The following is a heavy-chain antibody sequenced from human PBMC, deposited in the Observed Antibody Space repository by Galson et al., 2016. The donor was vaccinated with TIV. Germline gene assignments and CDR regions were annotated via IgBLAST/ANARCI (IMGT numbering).Heavy chain of an antibody. D-gene: IGHD3-10*01. CDR3: ARASDTMLRGVLIYHFDY. CDR2: ICRSSSYI. Sequence: SLRLSCAVSGFTFSTYSINWVRQAPGKGLEWVASICRSSSYISYADSLKGRFTISRDNAKNSLYLQMNSLRADDTAVYYCARASDTMLRGVLIYHFDYWGQGTLVTVSS. J-gene: IGHJ4*02. CDR1: GFTFSTYS. V-gene: IGHV3-21*01.